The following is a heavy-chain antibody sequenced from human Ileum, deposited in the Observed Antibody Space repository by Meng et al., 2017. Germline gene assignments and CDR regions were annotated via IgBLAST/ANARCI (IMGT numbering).Heavy chain of an antibody. J-gene: IGHJ4*02. CDR1: CGSVSSNIAA. CDR3: ASGSGSLDY. Sequence: VQLPQSGPGLVKPSQTLSLPCAGSCGSVSSNIAAWNWIRQSPLRGLEWLGRTYYRSKWYSEYAVSVKSRISITPDTSKNQFSLQMNSVTPEDTAVYYCASGSGSLDYWGPGTLVTVSS. V-gene: IGHV6-1*01. CDR2: TYYRSKWYS. D-gene: IGHD3-3*01.